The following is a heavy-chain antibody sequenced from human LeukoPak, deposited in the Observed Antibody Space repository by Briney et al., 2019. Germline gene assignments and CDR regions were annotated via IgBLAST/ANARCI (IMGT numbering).Heavy chain of an antibody. V-gene: IGHV3-74*01. Sequence: GGSLRLSCAASGFTFSTYWTHWVRQAPGKGLVWVSRISSDGSSTSYADSVKGRLTISRDNAKNTLYLQMNSLRAEDTAVYYCARAPYGDYFDYWGQGTLVTVSS. J-gene: IGHJ4*02. CDR3: ARAPYGDYFDY. CDR2: ISSDGSST. D-gene: IGHD4-17*01. CDR1: GFTFSTYW.